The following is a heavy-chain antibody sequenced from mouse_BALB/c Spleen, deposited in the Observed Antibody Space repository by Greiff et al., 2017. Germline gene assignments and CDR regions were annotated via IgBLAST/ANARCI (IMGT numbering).Heavy chain of an antibody. D-gene: IGHD2-4*01. J-gene: IGHJ1*01. CDR3: ARIYYDYDWYFDV. CDR2: ISSGGSYT. Sequence: EVQLVESGGDLVKPGGSLKLSCAASGFTFSSYGMSWVRQTPDKRLEWVATISSGGSYTYYPDSVKGRFTISRDNAKNTLYLQMSSLKSEDTAMYYCARIYYDYDWYFDVWGAGTTVTVSS. CDR1: GFTFSSYG. V-gene: IGHV5-6*01.